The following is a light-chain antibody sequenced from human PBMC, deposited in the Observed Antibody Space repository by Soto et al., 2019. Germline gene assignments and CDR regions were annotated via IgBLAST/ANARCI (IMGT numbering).Light chain of an antibody. CDR1: SSDVGRYDY. CDR2: DVT. Sequence: QSALTQPASVSGSPGQSITISCTGTSSDVGRYDYISWYQQHPGKAPKLMIYDVTNRPSGIPNRFSGSKSGNTASLTISGLQAEDEADYYCSSFTSSNTTVVFGGGTKLTVL. V-gene: IGLV2-14*01. CDR3: SSFTSSNTTVV. J-gene: IGLJ2*01.